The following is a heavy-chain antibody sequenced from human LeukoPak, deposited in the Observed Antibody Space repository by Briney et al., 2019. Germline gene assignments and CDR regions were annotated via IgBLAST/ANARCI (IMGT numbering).Heavy chain of an antibody. CDR2: NYWNDDT. Sequence: SGPTLVNPTQTLTLTCTFSGFSLSTTGVGVGWIRQSAGKALEGLAVNYWNDDTSYSPSLKSRLTITKDTSKNQVVLIMTNMDPVDTATYYCAHKGRGSGSYNMWGQGTLVTVSS. CDR3: AHKGRGSGSYNM. V-gene: IGHV2-5*01. CDR1: GFSLSTTGVG. J-gene: IGHJ4*02. D-gene: IGHD3-10*01.